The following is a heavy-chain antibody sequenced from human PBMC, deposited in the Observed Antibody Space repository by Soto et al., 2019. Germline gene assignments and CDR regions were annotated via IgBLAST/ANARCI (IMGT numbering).Heavy chain of an antibody. V-gene: IGHV4-59*01. D-gene: IGHD1-26*01. Sequence: PSETLSLTCTVSGDSLSLYYWSWIRLSPGKGLEWIGYIYSTGSSNQNPSLRDRVAVSADASKNQFYLTLSSMTAADTAVYYCARGERKVNWRPYFDTWGQGTTVTVSS. J-gene: IGHJ6*02. CDR3: ARGERKVNWRPYFDT. CDR2: IYSTGSS. CDR1: GDSLSLYY.